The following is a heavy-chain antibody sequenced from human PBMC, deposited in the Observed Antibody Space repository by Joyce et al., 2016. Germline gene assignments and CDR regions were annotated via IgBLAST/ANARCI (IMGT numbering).Heavy chain of an antibody. D-gene: IGHD3-10*01. CDR2: IYYTGNT. Sequence: QVQLQESGPGLVKPSQTLSLTCSVSGGSISSGDYYWSWIRQPPEKGLEWIGYIYYTGNTYYNLSLKSRITMSVDTSKNQFSLKLSSVTAADTAGYYCARVTWFGDKGFDYWGQGTLVTVSS. J-gene: IGHJ4*02. CDR1: GGSISSGDYY. V-gene: IGHV4-30-4*01. CDR3: ARVTWFGDKGFDY.